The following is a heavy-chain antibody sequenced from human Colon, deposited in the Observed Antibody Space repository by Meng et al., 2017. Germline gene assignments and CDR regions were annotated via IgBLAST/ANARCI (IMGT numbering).Heavy chain of an antibody. CDR3: ARGMTNGITFGGVIVN. J-gene: IGHJ4*02. V-gene: IGHV4-61*01. Sequence: QVRLQEPGPGLVRPSETLSLTCTVSGGSVSSGSYYWSWIRQPPGKGLEWIGYIYYSGSTNYNPSLKSRVTISVDTSKNQFSLKLSSVTAADTAVYYCARGMTNGITFGGVIVNWGQGTLVTVSS. CDR2: IYYSGST. D-gene: IGHD3-16*02. CDR1: GGSVSSGSYY.